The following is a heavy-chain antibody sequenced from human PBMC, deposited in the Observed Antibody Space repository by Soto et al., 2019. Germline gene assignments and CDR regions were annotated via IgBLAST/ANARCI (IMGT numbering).Heavy chain of an antibody. Sequence: EVQLLESGGGLVQPGGSLRLSCAASGFTFSSYAMNWVRQAPGKGLEWVSVISGSGGSTYYADSVKGRSTISRDNSKYTLYLQMNGLRAEDTAVYYCAKRATGTYFDYWGQGTLVTVSS. CDR1: GFTFSSYA. J-gene: IGHJ4*02. V-gene: IGHV3-23*01. D-gene: IGHD1-1*01. CDR3: AKRATGTYFDY. CDR2: ISGSGGST.